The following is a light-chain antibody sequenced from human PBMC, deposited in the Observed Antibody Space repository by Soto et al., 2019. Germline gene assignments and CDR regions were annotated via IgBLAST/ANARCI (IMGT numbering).Light chain of an antibody. J-gene: IGKJ1*01. CDR3: QQYNTWPRT. CDR1: QSVSST. CDR2: DAS. Sequence: EIVLTQSPGTLSLSPGERATLSCRASQSVSSTLAWYQQKPGQAPRLLIYDASTRATGIPARFSGSGSGTEFTLTISSLQSEDFAVYFCQQYNTWPRTFGQGTKVDSK. V-gene: IGKV3-15*01.